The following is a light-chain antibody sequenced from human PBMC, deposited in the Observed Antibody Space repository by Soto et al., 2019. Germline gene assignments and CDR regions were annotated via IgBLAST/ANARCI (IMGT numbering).Light chain of an antibody. CDR2: CAS. J-gene: IGKJ1*01. CDR3: QQYAFTPGT. CDR1: YNKQTN. V-gene: IGKV3D-15*01. Sequence: VMTQFPCTLSLTAGETVTLSCWDSYNKQTNLAWYQQRPGQPPKLLIHCASTRASGVPARYSGSGSGTNFTLAISSLQAEDFAVYYCQQYAFTPGTFGQGTKVDIK.